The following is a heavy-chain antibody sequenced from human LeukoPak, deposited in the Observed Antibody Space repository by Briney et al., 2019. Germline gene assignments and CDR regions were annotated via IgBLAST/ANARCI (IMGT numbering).Heavy chain of an antibody. J-gene: IGHJ4*02. Sequence: GGSLRLSCAACGFTFYDYVMSWVRQAPGTGLEWVSRIYWNGGSTSYADPVKGRFTIYRDNAKNSLYLQMNSLRAEDRALYYCARADSTGYFLGHFDYWGQGTLVTVPS. CDR3: ARADSTGYFLGHFDY. CDR1: GFTFYDYV. D-gene: IGHD3-22*01. CDR2: IYWNGGST. V-gene: IGHV3-20*04.